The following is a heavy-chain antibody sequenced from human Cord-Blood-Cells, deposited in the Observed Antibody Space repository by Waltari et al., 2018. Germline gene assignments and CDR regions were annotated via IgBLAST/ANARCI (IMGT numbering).Heavy chain of an antibody. CDR2: TYYRSKWYN. CDR1: GDSVTSNSAA. CDR3: ARDSSSSRRWFDP. D-gene: IGHD6-6*01. J-gene: IGHJ5*02. V-gene: IGHV6-1*01. Sequence: QVQLQQSGPGLVKPSQTLTLTCSISGDSVTSNSAAWTWIRQYPSRGLEWLGRTYYRSKWYNDYAVSVKSRITINPDTSKNQFSLQLNSVTPEDTAVYYCARDSSSSRRWFDPWGQGTLVTVSS.